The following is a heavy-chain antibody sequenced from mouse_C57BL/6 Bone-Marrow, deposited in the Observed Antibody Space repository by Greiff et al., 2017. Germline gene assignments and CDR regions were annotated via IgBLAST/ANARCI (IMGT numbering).Heavy chain of an antibody. CDR1: GYTFTSYW. J-gene: IGHJ3*01. V-gene: IGHV1-69*01. CDR2: IDPSDSYT. Sequence: QLQKTAAELVMPGASVKLSCKASGYTFTSYWMHWVKQRPGQGLEWIGEIDPSDSYTNYNQKFKGKSTLTVDKSSSTAYMQLSSLTSEDSAVYYCAREGMLSAWFAYWGQGTLVTVSA. D-gene: IGHD3-2*02. CDR3: AREGMLSAWFAY.